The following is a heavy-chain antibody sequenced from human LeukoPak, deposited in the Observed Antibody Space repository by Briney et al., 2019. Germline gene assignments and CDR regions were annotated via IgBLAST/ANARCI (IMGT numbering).Heavy chain of an antibody. D-gene: IGHD3/OR15-3a*01. CDR2: ISGSGSST. CDR1: GFTFSSYA. V-gene: IGHV3-23*01. J-gene: IGHJ4*02. CDR3: ATDGQVWFQGGLDY. Sequence: GGSLRLSCAASGFTFSSYAMSWVRQAPGKGLEWVSAISGSGSSTYYADSVRGRLTISRDNSKNTLYLQLNSLRAEDTAVYYCATDGQVWFQGGLDYWGQGTLVTVSS.